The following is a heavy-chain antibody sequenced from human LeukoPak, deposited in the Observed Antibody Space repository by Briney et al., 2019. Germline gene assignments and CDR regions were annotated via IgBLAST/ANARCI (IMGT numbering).Heavy chain of an antibody. D-gene: IGHD2-15*01. CDR3: AREGGYCSGGSCRFFDY. V-gene: IGHV3-21*06. J-gene: IGHJ4*02. Sequence: PGGSLRLSCAASGFTSSSSSMNWVRQAPGKGLEFVSSISPSSSYIYYADSVKGRFTISRDDAKNSLFLQMNSLRAEDTAVYYCAREGGYCSGGSCRFFDYWGQGTLVTVS. CDR1: GFTSSSSS. CDR2: ISPSSSYI.